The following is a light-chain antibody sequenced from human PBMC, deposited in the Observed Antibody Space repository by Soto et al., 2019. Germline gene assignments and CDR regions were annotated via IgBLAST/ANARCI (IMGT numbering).Light chain of an antibody. CDR3: QQDYNYPLT. V-gene: IGKV1-5*03. CDR2: KAS. Sequence: DIQMNQSPSTLSASVGDRVTITCRASQTISNWLACYQQRPGKAPKLLIYKASSLESGVPSRFSGSGSGTEFTLTISSLQPDDFATYYCQQDYNYPLTFGQGTMVDIK. CDR1: QTISNW. J-gene: IGKJ1*01.